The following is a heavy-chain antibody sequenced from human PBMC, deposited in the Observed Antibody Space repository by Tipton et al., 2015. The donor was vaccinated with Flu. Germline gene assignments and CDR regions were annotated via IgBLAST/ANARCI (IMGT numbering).Heavy chain of an antibody. V-gene: IGHV1-69*18. J-gene: IGHJ4*02. Sequence: QLVQSGAEVKKPGSSVKVSCKASGGTFSSYAISWVRQAPGQGLGWMGRIIPIFGTANYAQKFQGRVTITADESTSTAYMELSSLRSEDTAVYYCARVGGDYYDSSGYERLDYWGQGTLVTVSS. CDR2: IIPIFGTA. CDR1: GGTFSSYA. D-gene: IGHD3-22*01. CDR3: ARVGGDYYDSSGYERLDY.